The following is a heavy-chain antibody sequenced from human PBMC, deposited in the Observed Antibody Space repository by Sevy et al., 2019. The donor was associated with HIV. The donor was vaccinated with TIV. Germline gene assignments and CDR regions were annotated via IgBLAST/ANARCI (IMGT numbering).Heavy chain of an antibody. CDR3: ASLRGLRFLEWLSTLSYYYGMDV. CDR1: GFTFSSYA. V-gene: IGHV3-30*04. CDR2: ISYDGSNK. D-gene: IGHD3-3*01. Sequence: GGSLRLSCAASGFTFSSYAMHWVRQAPGKGLEWVAVISYDGSNKYYADSVKGRFTISRDNSKNTLYLQMNSLRAEDTAGYYCASLRGLRFLEWLSTLSYYYGMDVWGQGTTVTVSS. J-gene: IGHJ6*02.